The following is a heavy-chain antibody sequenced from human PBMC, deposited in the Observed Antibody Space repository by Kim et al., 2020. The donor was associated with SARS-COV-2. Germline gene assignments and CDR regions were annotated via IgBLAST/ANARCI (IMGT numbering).Heavy chain of an antibody. CDR1: GFTLSPYF. CDR2: ISFDGSNK. J-gene: IGHJ4*02. CDR3: AREPRNNWNYGRGIDY. Sequence: GGSLRLSCAASGFTLSPYFMHWVRQAPGKGLEWVAVISFDGSNKYYADSVQGRFTISRDNSKNALSLQMNSLTTGDTAVYYCAREPRNNWNYGRGIDYWGQGTLVTVSS. D-gene: IGHD1-7*01. V-gene: IGHV3-30-3*01.